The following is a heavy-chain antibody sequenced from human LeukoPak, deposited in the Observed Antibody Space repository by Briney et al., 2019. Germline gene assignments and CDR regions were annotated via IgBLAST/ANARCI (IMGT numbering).Heavy chain of an antibody. J-gene: IGHJ4*02. CDR1: GYTFTSYA. CDR3: ARRDSSGWYGFDY. V-gene: IGHV1-3*01. D-gene: IGHD6-19*01. Sequence: GASVKVSCKASGYTFTSYAMHWVRQAPGQRLEWMGWINAGNGNTKYSQKFQGRVTITRDTSASTAYMELSSLRSEDTAVYYCARRDSSGWYGFDYWGQGTLVTVSS. CDR2: INAGNGNT.